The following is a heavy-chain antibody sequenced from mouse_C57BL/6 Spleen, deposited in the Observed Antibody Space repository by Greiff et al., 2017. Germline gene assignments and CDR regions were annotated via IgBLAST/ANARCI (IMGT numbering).Heavy chain of an antibody. CDR2: INPYNGGT. CDR1: GYTFTDYY. Sequence: EVQLQQSGPVLVKPGASVKMSWKASGYTFTDYYMNWVKQSHGKSLEWIGVINPYNGGTSYNQKFKGKATLTVDKSSSTAYMELNSLTSEDSAVYYCARSAGYYGYAMDYWGQGTSVTVSS. CDR3: ARSAGYYGYAMDY. V-gene: IGHV1-19*01. J-gene: IGHJ4*01. D-gene: IGHD1-1*01.